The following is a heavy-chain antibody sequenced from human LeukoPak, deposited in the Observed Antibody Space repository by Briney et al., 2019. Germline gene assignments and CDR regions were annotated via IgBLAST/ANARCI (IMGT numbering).Heavy chain of an antibody. V-gene: IGHV3-66*04. CDR1: GFTVSSNY. D-gene: IGHD4/OR15-4a*01. Sequence: PGGSLRLSCAASGFTVSSNYMGWVRQAPGKGLEWVSVIYSSGSTYYADSVKGRFTISRDTAKNTLYLQMNILRVEDTAVYYCARRAGAYSHPYDYWGQGTLVTVSS. J-gene: IGHJ4*02. CDR2: IYSSGST. CDR3: ARRAGAYSHPYDY.